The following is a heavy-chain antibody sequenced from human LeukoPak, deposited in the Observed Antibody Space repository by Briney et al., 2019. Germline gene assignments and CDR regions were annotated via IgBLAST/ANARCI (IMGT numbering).Heavy chain of an antibody. CDR2: MNPNSGNT. J-gene: IGHJ4*02. D-gene: IGHD4-17*01. CDR1: GYTFTSYD. Sequence: ASVKVSCKASGYTFTSYDINWVRQATGQGLEWMGWMNPNSGNTGYARKFQGRVTMTRNTSISTAHMELSSLRSEDTAVYYCARRSGTVTTWDYWGQGTLVTVSS. CDR3: ARRSGTVTTWDY. V-gene: IGHV1-8*01.